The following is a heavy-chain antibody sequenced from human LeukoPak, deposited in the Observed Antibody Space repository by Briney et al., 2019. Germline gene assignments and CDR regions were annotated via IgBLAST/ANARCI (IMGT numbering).Heavy chain of an antibody. CDR1: GGSISSGSYY. J-gene: IGHJ5*02. D-gene: IGHD3-10*01. V-gene: IGHV4-30-2*01. Sequence: SSETLSLTCTVSGGSISSGSYYWSWIRQPAGKGLEWIGYIYHSGSTYYNPSLKSRVTISVDRSKNQFSLKLSSVTAADTAVYYCAREGTMVYESWFDPWGQGTLATVSS. CDR2: IYHSGST. CDR3: AREGTMVYESWFDP.